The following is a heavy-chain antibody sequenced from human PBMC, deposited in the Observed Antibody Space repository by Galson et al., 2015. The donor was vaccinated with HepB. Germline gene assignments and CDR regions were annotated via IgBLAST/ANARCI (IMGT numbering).Heavy chain of an antibody. V-gene: IGHV1-69*13. CDR2: IIPIFGTP. CDR1: GGTFSTYV. CDR3: ARDGSHLAARPGYNGMDV. J-gene: IGHJ6*02. Sequence: SVKVSCKASGGTFSTYVISWVRQAPGQGLEWMGGIIPIFGTPTNAQKFRGRVTIAADESTSTAYMELSSLRSEDTAVYYCARDGSHLAARPGYNGMDVWGQGTTVTVSS. D-gene: IGHD6-6*01.